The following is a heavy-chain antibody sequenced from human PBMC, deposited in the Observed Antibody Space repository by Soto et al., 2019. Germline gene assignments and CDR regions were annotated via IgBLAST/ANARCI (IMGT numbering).Heavy chain of an antibody. D-gene: IGHD6-13*01. CDR3: ARDEGHCSRDRCSPLEP. CDR1: GGSISSGNW. V-gene: IGHV4-4*02. J-gene: IGHJ5*02. CDR2: IYHTGST. Sequence: VQLQESGPGLVKPSGTLSLTCAVSGGSISSGNWWSWVRRPPGKGLEWIGEIYHTGSTNYNPSLMGRVAISADNDQFSLKLNSVTAADTAVYYCARDEGHCSRDRCSPLEPWGQGTLVTVSS.